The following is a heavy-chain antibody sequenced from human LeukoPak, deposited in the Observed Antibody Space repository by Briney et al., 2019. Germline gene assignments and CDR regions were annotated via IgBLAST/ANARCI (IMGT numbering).Heavy chain of an antibody. D-gene: IGHD3-3*01. CDR3: ARESVRSGSLKWFDP. Sequence: GGSLRLSCAPSGFTFSSQVMSWVRQTPGKGLEWVSAISGNGKTTYYADSVRGRFVISRDNSKNTVYLQMNSLRAEDTATYYCARESVRSGSLKWFDPWGQGTLVTVSS. V-gene: IGHV3-23*01. CDR1: GFTFSSQV. CDR2: ISGNGKTT. J-gene: IGHJ5*02.